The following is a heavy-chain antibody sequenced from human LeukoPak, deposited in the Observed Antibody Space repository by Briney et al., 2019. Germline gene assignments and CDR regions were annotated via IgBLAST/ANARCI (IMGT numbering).Heavy chain of an antibody. J-gene: IGHJ3*02. V-gene: IGHV3-23*01. CDR1: GFTFSSYD. CDR2: IRDSGGST. D-gene: IGHD1-26*01. Sequence: GGSLRLSCAASGFTFSSYDMTWVRQAPGRGLEWVSSIRDSGGSTDYADSVKGRFTISRDNSKNMLFLQMSSLRAEDTAVYYCAKKVGLGAFDIWGQGTMVTVST. CDR3: AKKVGLGAFDI.